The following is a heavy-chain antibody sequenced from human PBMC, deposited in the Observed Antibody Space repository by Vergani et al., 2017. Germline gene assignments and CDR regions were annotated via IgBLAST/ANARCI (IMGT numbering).Heavy chain of an antibody. Sequence: VQLLDSGGGLVQPGGSLRLSCAASGFTFSDYYMSWIRQAPGKGLEWVSYISSSGSTIYYADSVKGRFTISRDNAKNALYLQMNSLRAEDTAVYYCARDGEDERWELLPDSWFDPWGQGTLVTVSS. D-gene: IGHD1-26*01. CDR1: GFTFSDYY. J-gene: IGHJ5*02. V-gene: IGHV3-11*01. CDR3: ARDGEDERWELLPDSWFDP. CDR2: ISSSGSTI.